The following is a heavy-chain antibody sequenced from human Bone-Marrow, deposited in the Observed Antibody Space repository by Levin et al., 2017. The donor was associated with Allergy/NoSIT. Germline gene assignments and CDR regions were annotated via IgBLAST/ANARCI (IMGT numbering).Heavy chain of an antibody. D-gene: IGHD6-13*01. Sequence: GGSLRLSCAASEFTFSIYWMNWVRQAPGKGLEWVANIKPDGGEKYYVDSVKGRFTISRDNAKNSLYLQMNSLRVEDTAVYYCARGKAAAGTFDYWGQGTLVTVSS. CDR2: IKPDGGEK. CDR1: EFTFSIYW. CDR3: ARGKAAAGTFDY. J-gene: IGHJ4*02. V-gene: IGHV3-7*01.